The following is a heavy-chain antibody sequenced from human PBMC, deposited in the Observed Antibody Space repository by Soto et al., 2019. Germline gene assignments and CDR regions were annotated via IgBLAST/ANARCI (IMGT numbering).Heavy chain of an antibody. CDR2: IIPLFGTT. Sequence: ASVKVSCKAFGGNFTNYGISWVRQAPGQGLEWMGGIIPLFGTTNYAQKFRGRVTVTADESTSTVYMELNSLRSEDTAIYYCARAHGTSWYNWFDPWGRGTLVTVSS. CDR3: ARAHGTSWYNWFDP. J-gene: IGHJ5*02. D-gene: IGHD1-26*01. CDR1: GGNFTNYG. V-gene: IGHV1-69*13.